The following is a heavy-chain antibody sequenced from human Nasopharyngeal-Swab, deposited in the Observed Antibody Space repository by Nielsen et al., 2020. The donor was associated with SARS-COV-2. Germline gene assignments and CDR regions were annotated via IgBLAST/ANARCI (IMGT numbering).Heavy chain of an antibody. CDR2: IYHSGRT. D-gene: IGHD2-8*01. J-gene: IGHJ3*02. V-gene: IGHV4-4*02. CDR3: ARHMLGGPTAFDI. Sequence: WIRQPPGKGLEWIGEIYHSGRTNYNPSLTSRVTISVDKSKNQFSLKLRSVTAADTAVFYCARHMLGGPTAFDIWGQGTVVTVSS.